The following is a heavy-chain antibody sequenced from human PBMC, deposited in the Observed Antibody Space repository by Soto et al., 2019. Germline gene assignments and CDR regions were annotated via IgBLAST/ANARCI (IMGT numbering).Heavy chain of an antibody. D-gene: IGHD1-26*01. CDR1: GGSIXSGDDY. J-gene: IGHJ4*02. Sequence: SETLSLTCTVSGGSIXSGDDYWSWIRQPPGKGLEWIGYIYYSGSTYYNPSLKSRVTISVDTSKNQFSLKLSSVTAADTAVYYCARAELEEEWELKYLVYWGQGTLVTVSS. V-gene: IGHV4-30-4*01. CDR3: ARAELEEEWELKYLVY. CDR2: IYYSGST.